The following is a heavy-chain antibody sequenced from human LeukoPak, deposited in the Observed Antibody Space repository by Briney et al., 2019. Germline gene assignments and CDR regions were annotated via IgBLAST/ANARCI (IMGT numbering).Heavy chain of an antibody. Sequence: ASVKVSCKASGYTFTGYYIHWVRQAPGQGLEWMGWIDPKSGGANYAQKFQGRVTMTRVTSISTAYMELSRLRSVDTAVYYCARGPAGITIFGVVIIDLPPFDYWGQGTLVTVSS. J-gene: IGHJ4*02. CDR2: IDPKSGGA. CDR1: GYTFTGYY. V-gene: IGHV1-2*02. CDR3: ARGPAGITIFGVVIIDLPPFDY. D-gene: IGHD3-3*01.